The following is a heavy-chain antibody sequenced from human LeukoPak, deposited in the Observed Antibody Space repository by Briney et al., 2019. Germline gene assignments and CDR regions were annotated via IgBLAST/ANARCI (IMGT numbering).Heavy chain of an antibody. CDR2: IYYSGST. Sequence: SETLSLTCTVSGGSISSSSYYWGWIRQPPGKGLEWIGSIYYSGSTYYNPSLKSRVTISVDTSKNQFSLKLSSVTAADTAVYYCARGRGRELRRAAFDIWGQGTMVTVSS. CDR3: ARGRGRELRRAAFDI. CDR1: GGSISSSSYY. J-gene: IGHJ3*02. D-gene: IGHD1-26*01. V-gene: IGHV4-39*07.